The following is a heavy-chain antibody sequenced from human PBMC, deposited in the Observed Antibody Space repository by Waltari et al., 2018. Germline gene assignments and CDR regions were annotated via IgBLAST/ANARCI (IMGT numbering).Heavy chain of an antibody. Sequence: EMQLLESGGGLVQPGGSLRLPCAASGFPFRTYTITWVRQAPGKGLEWVAVMTASGLMDYGDSVKGRFIISRDNSKNTLYLEMYRLRVEDTARYYCAKDEGARLAPTFGMDAWGQGTTVIVSS. V-gene: IGHV3-23*01. D-gene: IGHD6-6*01. CDR1: GFPFRTYT. J-gene: IGHJ6*02. CDR2: MTASGLM. CDR3: AKDEGARLAPTFGMDA.